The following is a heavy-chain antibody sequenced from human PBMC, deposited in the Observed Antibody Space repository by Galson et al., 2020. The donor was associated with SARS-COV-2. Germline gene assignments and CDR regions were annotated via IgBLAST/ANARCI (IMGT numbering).Heavy chain of an antibody. V-gene: IGHV4-39*01. D-gene: IGHD1-7*01. CDR1: RGSISSNDYS. CDR2: VSDNGRT. Sequence: SETLSLTCTVSRGSISSNDYSWGWIRQSPGKGLEWIGSVSDNGRTSYNPSLESRITVSVDTSRNQFSLNLRSVIAADTAVYYCARHGTYGFFHSSGHYSFGDWGQGTLVTVSS. J-gene: IGHJ4*02. CDR3: ARHGTYGFFHSSGHYSFGD.